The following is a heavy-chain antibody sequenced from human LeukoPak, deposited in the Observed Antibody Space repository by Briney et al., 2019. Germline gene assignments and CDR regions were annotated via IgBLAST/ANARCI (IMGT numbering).Heavy chain of an antibody. CDR3: ARDGCSGGSCYDAFDI. CDR1: GGSISSYY. Sequence: SETLSLTCTVSGGSISSYYWSWIRQPAGKGLEWIGRIYTSGSTNYNPSLKSRVTMSVDTSKNQFSLKLSSVTAADTAVYYCARDGCSGGSCYDAFDIWGQGTMVTVSS. V-gene: IGHV4-4*07. J-gene: IGHJ3*02. CDR2: IYTSGST. D-gene: IGHD2-15*01.